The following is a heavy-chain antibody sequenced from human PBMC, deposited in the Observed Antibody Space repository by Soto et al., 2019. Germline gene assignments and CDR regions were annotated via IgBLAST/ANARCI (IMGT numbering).Heavy chain of an antibody. CDR1: GYTFIKYG. CDR2: ISPYDDKT. D-gene: IGHD3-16*01. CDR3: ARGGYYDNVWAKLIHSGLDK. J-gene: IGHJ6*02. Sequence: QVQLAQSPAEVKKTGASVKVSCKASGYTFIKYGVAWVRQAPGQGLEWMGWISPYDDKTIYAKKGQGRVTMTANRPTRTVYLSLRSMKSNATTVYYCARGGYYDNVWAKLIHSGLDKWGQWTSGTVSS. V-gene: IGHV1-18*01.